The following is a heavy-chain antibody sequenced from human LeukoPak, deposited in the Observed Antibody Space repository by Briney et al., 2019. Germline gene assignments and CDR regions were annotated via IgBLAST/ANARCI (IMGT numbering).Heavy chain of an antibody. Sequence: SETLSLTCTVSGDSISTYYWSWIRQPPGKGLEWIGYIYYRVTSDYDPSLKSRVTMSVDMSTRQISLKLSSVTAADTAVYYCARAVGGDGSGSLWGPGTLVTVSS. D-gene: IGHD3-10*01. CDR2: IYYRVTS. J-gene: IGHJ4*02. V-gene: IGHV4-59*01. CDR3: ARAVGGDGSGSL. CDR1: GDSISTYY.